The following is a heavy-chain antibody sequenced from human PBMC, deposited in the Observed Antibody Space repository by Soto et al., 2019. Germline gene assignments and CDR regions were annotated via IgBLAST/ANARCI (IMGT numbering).Heavy chain of an antibody. J-gene: IGHJ5*02. CDR2: TYYRSKWYN. D-gene: IGHD4-17*01. CDR3: ARDRDYVGYIWFDP. Sequence: SQTLSLTCAISGDSVSSNSAAWNWIRQPPSRGLEWLGRTYYRSKWYNDYAVSVKSRITINPDTSKNQFSLQLNSVTPEDTAVYYCARDRDYVGYIWFDPWGQGTLVTVSS. CDR1: GDSVSSNSAA. V-gene: IGHV6-1*01.